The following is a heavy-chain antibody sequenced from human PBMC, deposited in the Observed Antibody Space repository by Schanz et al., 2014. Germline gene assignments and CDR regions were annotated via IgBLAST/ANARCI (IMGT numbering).Heavy chain of an antibody. D-gene: IGHD2-15*01. CDR2: INPDGSGK. V-gene: IGHV3-7*01. CDR3: ASENWWSVDY. CDR1: GFNFGDYY. J-gene: IGHJ4*02. Sequence: DVQLVESGGGLVQSGGSLRLSCAASGFNFGDYYMTWVRQAPGKGLESVAKINPDGSGKYYVVSVEGRFTISRDNAKNSLYLHMNSLTAEDTAVYYCASENWWSVDYWGQGTLVTVSS.